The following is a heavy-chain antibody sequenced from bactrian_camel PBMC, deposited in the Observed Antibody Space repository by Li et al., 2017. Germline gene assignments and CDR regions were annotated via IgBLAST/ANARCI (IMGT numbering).Heavy chain of an antibody. D-gene: IGHD2*01. Sequence: QLVESGGGSAQVGGSLRLSCAAASGYSAVTLCMGWFRQAPGKERKGVAVINRRGTTNYADSVKGRFTISKVNAESTLYLQMNSLKPEDTAIYYCAADRSGYCVSYDYWGQGTQVTVS. CDR2: INRRGTT. CDR3: AADRSGYCVSYDY. V-gene: IGHV3S53*01. CDR1: GYSAVTLC. J-gene: IGHJ4*01.